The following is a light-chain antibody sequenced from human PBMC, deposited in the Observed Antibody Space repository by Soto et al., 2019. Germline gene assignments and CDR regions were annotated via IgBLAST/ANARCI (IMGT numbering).Light chain of an antibody. Sequence: EIVLTHSPATLSLSPGERATLSCRASQSISNSLAWYQQKPGQPPRLLIYGASSRATGIPDGFSGSGSGTDFTLTISRLEPEDFAVYYCQQYGSSTGTFGQGTKVDIK. CDR2: GAS. CDR1: QSISNS. J-gene: IGKJ1*01. CDR3: QQYGSSTGT. V-gene: IGKV3-20*01.